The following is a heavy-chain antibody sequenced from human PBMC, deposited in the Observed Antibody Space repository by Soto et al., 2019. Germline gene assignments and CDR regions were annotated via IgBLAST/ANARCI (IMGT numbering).Heavy chain of an antibody. CDR3: ARDPVRKDAALDI. V-gene: IGHV4-59*01. Sequence: PSETLSLTCTVSGGSISSYYWSWIRQPPGKGLEWIGYIYYSGSTNYNPSLKSRVTISVDTSKNQFSLKLSSVTAADTAVYYCARDPVRKDAALDIWGQGKMVT. CDR1: GGSISSYY. J-gene: IGHJ3*02. CDR2: IYYSGST. D-gene: IGHD2-2*01.